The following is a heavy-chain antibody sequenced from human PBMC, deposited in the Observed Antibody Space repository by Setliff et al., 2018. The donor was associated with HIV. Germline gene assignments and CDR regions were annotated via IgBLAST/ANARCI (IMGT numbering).Heavy chain of an antibody. CDR1: GYSMSSGYY. CDR2: VYNSGIT. Sequence: KTSETLSLTCGVSGYSMSSGYYWGWIRQPPGKGLEWIGSVYNSGITFKNPSLKSRVTISVDRSGNQFSLRLTSVTAADTAVYYCATCRHRPSNWFDPWGQGTVVTVSS. J-gene: IGHJ5*02. CDR3: ATCRHRPSNWFDP. V-gene: IGHV4-38-2*01.